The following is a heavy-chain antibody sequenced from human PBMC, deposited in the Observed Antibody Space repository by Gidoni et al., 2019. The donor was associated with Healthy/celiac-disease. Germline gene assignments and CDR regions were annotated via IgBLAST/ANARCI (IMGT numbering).Heavy chain of an antibody. CDR2: ISSDGSNK. D-gene: IGHD2-2*01. CDR3: ARDPCSSTSCYVGL. CDR1: GFTFSRYA. J-gene: IGHJ3*01. V-gene: IGHV3-30-3*01. Sequence: QVQLVGSGGGVVQPGRSLRLSCAASGFTFSRYAMHWVRQAPCKGLDWVAVISSDGSNKSYADSVKGRFTISRDNSKNTLYLQMNSLRAEDTAVYYCARDPCSSTSCYVGLWGQGTMVTVSS.